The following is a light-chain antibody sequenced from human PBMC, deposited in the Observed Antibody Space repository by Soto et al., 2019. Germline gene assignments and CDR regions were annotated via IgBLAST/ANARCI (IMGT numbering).Light chain of an antibody. CDR3: QQRSNWPPWT. J-gene: IGKJ1*01. CDR1: QSVSSY. Sequence: PGERATLSCRASQSVSSYLAWYQQKPGQAPRLLIYDASNRATGIPARFSGSGSGTDFTLTISSLEPEDFAVYYCQQRSNWPPWTFGQGTKVDIK. CDR2: DAS. V-gene: IGKV3-11*01.